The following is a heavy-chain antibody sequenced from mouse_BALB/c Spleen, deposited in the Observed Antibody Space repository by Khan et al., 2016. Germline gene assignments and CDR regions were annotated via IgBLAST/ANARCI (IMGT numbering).Heavy chain of an antibody. J-gene: IGHJ2*01. D-gene: IGHD1-2*01. Sequence: EVELVESGGGLVQPGGSLKLSCAASGFDFSRYWMSWVRQAPGKGLEWIGEINPDSSTINYTPSLKDKFIISRDNAKNTLYLQMSKVRSEDTAHYCCARRHYSGYMNYWGQGTTLTVSS. CDR1: GFDFSRYW. CDR2: INPDSSTI. V-gene: IGHV4-1*02. CDR3: ARRHYSGYMNY.